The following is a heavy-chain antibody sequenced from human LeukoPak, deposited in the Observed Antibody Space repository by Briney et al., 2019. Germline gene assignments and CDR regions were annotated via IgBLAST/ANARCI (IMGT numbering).Heavy chain of an antibody. D-gene: IGHD4-17*01. Sequence: PSETLSLTCAVSGGSISSTNWWNWVRQPPGKGLEWIGEIYHTGSTYYNPSLKSRVTISVDTSKNQFSLKLSSVTAADTAVYYCARSPYDYGDQIDYWGQGTLVTVSS. V-gene: IGHV4-4*02. CDR2: IYHTGST. J-gene: IGHJ4*02. CDR1: GGSISSTNW. CDR3: ARSPYDYGDQIDY.